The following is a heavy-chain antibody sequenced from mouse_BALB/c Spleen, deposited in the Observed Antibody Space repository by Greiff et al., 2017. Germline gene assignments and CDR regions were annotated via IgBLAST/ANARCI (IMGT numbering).Heavy chain of an antibody. CDR1: GFTFSDFY. V-gene: IGHV7-1*02. J-gene: IGHJ4*01. D-gene: IGHD2-3*01. CDR2: SRNKANDYTT. Sequence: EVKVVESGGGLVQPGGSLRLSCATSGFTFSDFYMEWVRQPPGKRLEWIAASRNKANDYTTEYSASVKGRFIVSRDTSQSILYLQMNALRAEDTAIYYCARDDGYYRMDYWGQGTSVTVSS. CDR3: ARDDGYYRMDY.